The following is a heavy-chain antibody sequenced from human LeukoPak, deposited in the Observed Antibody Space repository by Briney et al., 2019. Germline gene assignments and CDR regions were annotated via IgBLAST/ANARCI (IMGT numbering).Heavy chain of an antibody. CDR2: MNPNSGKT. CDR3: ARVRGSYGGYDY. CDR1: GYTFTSYD. V-gene: IGHV1-8*01. Sequence: GASVKVSCKASGYTFTSYDINWVRQATGQGLEWMGWMNPNSGKTGYAQKFQGRVTMTRNTSISTAYMELSSPRSEDTAVYYCARVRGSYGGYDYWGQGTLVTVSS. D-gene: IGHD1-26*01. J-gene: IGHJ4*02.